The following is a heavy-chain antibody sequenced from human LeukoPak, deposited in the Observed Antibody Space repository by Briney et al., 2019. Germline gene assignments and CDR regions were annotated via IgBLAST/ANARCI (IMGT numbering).Heavy chain of an antibody. V-gene: IGHV4-31*03. CDR2: IYYSGST. D-gene: IGHD3-3*02. J-gene: IGHJ3*02. CDR3: ARDSHFWSGYAFDI. CDR1: CGSISSGGYY. Sequence: SQTLSLTCTVSCGSISSGGYYWSWIRQHPGKGLEWIGYIYYSGSTYYNPSLKSRVTISVDTSKNQCSLKLSSVTAADTAVYYCARDSHFWSGYAFDIWGQGTMVTVSS.